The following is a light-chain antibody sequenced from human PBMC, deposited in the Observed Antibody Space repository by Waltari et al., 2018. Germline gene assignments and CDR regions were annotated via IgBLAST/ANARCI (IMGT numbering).Light chain of an antibody. J-gene: IGLJ3*02. Sequence: QSALPQPASVSGSPGQSITIYCTGTSSDVGRYYLVSWYQQHPGKAPKLMLYEGSKRPAGVANRFSGSESGNTASLTISGLQAEDDADYYCCSYAGTREVFGGGTKLTVL. CDR3: CSYAGTREV. V-gene: IGLV2-23*01. CDR1: SSDVGRYYL. CDR2: EGS.